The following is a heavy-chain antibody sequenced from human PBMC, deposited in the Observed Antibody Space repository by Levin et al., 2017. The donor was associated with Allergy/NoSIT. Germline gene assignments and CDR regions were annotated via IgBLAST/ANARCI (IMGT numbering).Heavy chain of an antibody. CDR2: INPNSGGT. J-gene: IGHJ5*02. D-gene: IGHD5-18*01. CDR3: AREGTAMELYNWFDP. CDR1: GYTFTGYY. V-gene: IGHV1-2*02. Sequence: ASVKVSCKASGYTFTGYYMHWVRQAPGQGLEWMGWINPNSGGTNYAQKFQGRVTMTRDTSISTAYMELSRLRSDDTAVYYCAREGTAMELYNWFDPWGQGTLVTVSS.